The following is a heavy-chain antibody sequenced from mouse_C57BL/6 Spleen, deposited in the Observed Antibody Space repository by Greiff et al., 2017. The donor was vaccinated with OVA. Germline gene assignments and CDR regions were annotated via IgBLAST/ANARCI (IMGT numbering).Heavy chain of an antibody. Sequence: EVKVVESGGGLVKPGGSLKLSCAASGFTFSSYAMSWVRQTPEKRLEWVATISDGGSYTYYPDNVKGRFTISRDNAKNNLYLQMSHLKSEDTAMYYCARDRGYYGSSPYWYFDVWGTGTTVTVSS. CDR3: ARDRGYYGSSPYWYFDV. CDR2: ISDGGSYT. J-gene: IGHJ1*03. CDR1: GFTFSSYA. D-gene: IGHD1-1*01. V-gene: IGHV5-4*01.